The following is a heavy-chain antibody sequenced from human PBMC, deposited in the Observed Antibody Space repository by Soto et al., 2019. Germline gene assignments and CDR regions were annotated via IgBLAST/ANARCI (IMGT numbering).Heavy chain of an antibody. D-gene: IGHD6-13*01. CDR2: INPSGGST. CDR1: GYTFTSYY. J-gene: IGHJ6*02. V-gene: IGHV1-46*01. CDR3: ASQKKAALLYYYYYYGMDV. Sequence: SVKVSCKASGYTFTSYYMHWVRQAPGQGLEWMGIINPSGGSTSYAQKFQGRVTMTRDTSTSTVYMELSSLRSEDTAVYYCASQKKAALLYYYYYYGMDVWGQGTTVTVSS.